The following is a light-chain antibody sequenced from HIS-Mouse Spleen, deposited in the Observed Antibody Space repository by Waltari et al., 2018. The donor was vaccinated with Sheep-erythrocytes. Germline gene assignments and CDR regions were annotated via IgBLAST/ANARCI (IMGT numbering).Light chain of an antibody. J-gene: IGLJ1*01. Sequence: QSALTQPRSVSGSPGQSVTISCTGTSSAVGGYNYVSWYQQHPGKAPKLMIYDVSKLPSGVPDCFSGSKSGNTASLTISGLQAEDEADYYCCSYAGSYNHVFATGTKVTVL. CDR3: CSYAGSYNHV. CDR2: DVS. CDR1: SSAVGGYNY. V-gene: IGLV2-11*01.